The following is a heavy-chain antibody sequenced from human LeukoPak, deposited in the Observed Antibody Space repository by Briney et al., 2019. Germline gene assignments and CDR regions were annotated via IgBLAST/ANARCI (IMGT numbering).Heavy chain of an antibody. CDR3: ARGLESSGWYGMDV. J-gene: IGHJ6*02. D-gene: IGHD6-19*01. Sequence: GASVQVSCKTSGYTFSRYYIHWVRQAPGQGLEWMGIINTSGATTRYGQKFKGRVTATRDTSTSTVYMEMSSLNSEDTAVYYCARGLESSGWYGMDVWGQGTTIIVYS. V-gene: IGHV1-46*01. CDR2: INTSGATT. CDR1: GYTFSRYY.